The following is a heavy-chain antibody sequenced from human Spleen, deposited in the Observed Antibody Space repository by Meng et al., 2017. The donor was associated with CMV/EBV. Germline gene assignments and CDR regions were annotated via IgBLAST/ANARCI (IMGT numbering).Heavy chain of an antibody. CDR3: AKDRNSSSWILALDY. V-gene: IGHV3-9*01. J-gene: IGHJ4*02. D-gene: IGHD6-13*01. Sequence: GGSLRLSCAASGFTFDDYAIHWVRQPPGKGLEWVSGISWNSGNLGYADTVKGRFTISRDDAKNSLYLQMNSLRAEDTALYYCAKDRNSSSWILALDYWGQGTLVTVSS. CDR1: GFTFDDYA. CDR2: ISWNSGNL.